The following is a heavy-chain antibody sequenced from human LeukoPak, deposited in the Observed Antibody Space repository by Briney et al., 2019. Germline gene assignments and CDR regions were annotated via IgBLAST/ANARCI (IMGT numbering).Heavy chain of an antibody. J-gene: IGHJ4*02. D-gene: IGHD5-18*01. CDR3: AKFRGYSYGPIGY. CDR1: GFTFSTYG. Sequence: GGSLRLSCAASGFTFSTYGLHWVRQAPGKGLQWVAFVRYDGTEKYYADSVKGRFTISKDTSKNTLYLQMNSLTVEDTAVYYCAKFRGYSYGPIGYWGQGTLVTVSS. V-gene: IGHV3-30*02. CDR2: VRYDGTEK.